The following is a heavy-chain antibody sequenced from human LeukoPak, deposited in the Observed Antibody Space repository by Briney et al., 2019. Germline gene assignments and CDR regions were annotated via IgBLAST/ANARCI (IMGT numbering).Heavy chain of an antibody. D-gene: IGHD4-17*01. J-gene: IGHJ4*02. CDR1: GLTFDDYA. Sequence: GGSLRLSCTASGLTFDDYAMHWVRQAPGKGLEWVSGISWSSGSLGYADSVKGRFIISRDNAKNCLYLQMNSLRAEDTAVYYCARAGGITVTAVDWGQGTPVTVSS. CDR2: ISWSSGSL. V-gene: IGHV3-9*01. CDR3: ARAGGITVTAVD.